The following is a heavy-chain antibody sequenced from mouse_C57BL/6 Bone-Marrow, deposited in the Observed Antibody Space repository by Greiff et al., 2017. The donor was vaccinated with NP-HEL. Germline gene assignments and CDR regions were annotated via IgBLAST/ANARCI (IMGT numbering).Heavy chain of an antibody. V-gene: IGHV1-53*01. CDR2: INPSNGGT. D-gene: IGHD2-4*01. CDR1: GYTFTSYW. J-gene: IGHJ4*01. CDR3: ATMITTAHYYAMDY. Sequence: QVQLQQPGTELVKPGASVKLSCKASGYTFTSYWMHWVKQRPGQGLEWIGNINPSNGGTNYTEKFKSKATLTVDNSSSTAYMQLSSLTSEDSAVYYCATMITTAHYYAMDYWGQGTSVTVSS.